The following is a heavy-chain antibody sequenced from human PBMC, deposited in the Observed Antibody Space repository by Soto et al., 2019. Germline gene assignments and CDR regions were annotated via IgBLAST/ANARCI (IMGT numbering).Heavy chain of an antibody. D-gene: IGHD3-3*01. CDR3: TREGSRITIFGVVIQGDYNWFDP. J-gene: IGHJ5*02. CDR2: IRSKAYGGTT. Sequence: GGSLRLSCTASGFTFGDYAMSWVRQAPGEGLEWVGFIRSKAYGGTTEYAASVKGRFTISRDDSKSIAYLQMNSLKTEDTAVYYCTREGSRITIFGVVIQGDYNWFDPWGQGTQVTVSS. CDR1: GFTFGDYA. V-gene: IGHV3-49*04.